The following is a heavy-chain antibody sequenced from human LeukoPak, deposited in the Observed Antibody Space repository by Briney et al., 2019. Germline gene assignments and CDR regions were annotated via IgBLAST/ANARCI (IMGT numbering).Heavy chain of an antibody. CDR2: MTASGRST. Sequence: GGSLRLSCAASGFSFSDYQMSWVRQAPGKGLEWISYMTASGRSTNYADSVKGRFTISRDNAKNSVVLQMNNLRAEDTAVYYCTRERRGSYYAFEFWGQGTLVSVSS. CDR1: GFSFSDYQ. D-gene: IGHD1-26*01. CDR3: TRERRGSYYAFEF. V-gene: IGHV3-11*01. J-gene: IGHJ4*02.